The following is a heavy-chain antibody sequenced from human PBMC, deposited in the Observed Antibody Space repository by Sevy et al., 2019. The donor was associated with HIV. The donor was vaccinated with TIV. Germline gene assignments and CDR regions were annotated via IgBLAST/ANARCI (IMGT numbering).Heavy chain of an antibody. Sequence: GGSLRLSCAASGFTFSSYAMSWVRQAPGKGLEWVSAISGSGGSTYNADSVKGRFTISRDNSKNTLYLQMNSLRAEDTAVYYCAKDGYCTNGVCYFHYYYYYGMDVRGQGTTVTVSS. CDR1: GFTFSSYA. J-gene: IGHJ6*02. CDR2: ISGSGGST. CDR3: AKDGYCTNGVCYFHYYYYYGMDV. D-gene: IGHD2-8*01. V-gene: IGHV3-23*01.